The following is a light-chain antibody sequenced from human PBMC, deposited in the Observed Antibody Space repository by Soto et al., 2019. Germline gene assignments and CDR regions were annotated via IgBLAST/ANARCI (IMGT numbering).Light chain of an antibody. CDR2: KAS. Sequence: DIQMTQSPSTLSASVGDTVTITCRASQSLSYWLAWYQQKPGQAPKLLIHKASTLGSGVPSRFSGSGSGTEFTLTISSLQPDDFAAFYCQQYNSCPYTFGQGTKLEIK. CDR1: QSLSYW. V-gene: IGKV1-5*03. J-gene: IGKJ2*01. CDR3: QQYNSCPYT.